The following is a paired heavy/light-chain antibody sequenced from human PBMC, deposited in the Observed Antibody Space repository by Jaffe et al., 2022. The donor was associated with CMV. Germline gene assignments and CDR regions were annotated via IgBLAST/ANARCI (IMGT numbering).Light chain of an antibody. CDR2: GKK. Sequence: SSELTQDPAVSVALGQTIRITCQGDSLRSSYASWYQQKPGQAPVLVIYGKKNRPSGIPDRLSGSSSGNTASLTITGAQAEDEAEYYCNSWDSSGKHAVFGGGTKLTVL. CDR1: SLRSSY. J-gene: IGLJ2*01. V-gene: IGLV3-19*01. CDR3: NSWDSSGKHAV.
Heavy chain of an antibody. D-gene: IGHD5-18*01. CDR3: ARERYLAEQVWSNKVYYYYLDV. Sequence: EVQLVESGGGLVQPGGSVRLSCAASGFTFNNYWMNWVRQAPGKGLEWVANIKQDGSEKYYVDSVKGRFTISRDNAKNSLLLQMDRLRAEDTAVYYCARERYLAEQVWSNKVYYYYLDVWGKGTTVTV. CDR1: GFTFNNYW. CDR2: IKQDGSEK. J-gene: IGHJ6*03. V-gene: IGHV3-7*03.